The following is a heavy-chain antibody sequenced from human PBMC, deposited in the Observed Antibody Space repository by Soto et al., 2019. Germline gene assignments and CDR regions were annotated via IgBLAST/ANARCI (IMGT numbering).Heavy chain of an antibody. D-gene: IGHD3-22*01. CDR3: ARGETVVTPYFDY. J-gene: IGHJ4*02. Sequence: VQLVESGGGVVQPGRSLRLSCAASGFTFSTYPMHWVRQAPGRGLEWVTVISYDGTNKHYADSVRGRFTISRDNSKNTLYLQMNSLRAEDTALYYCARGETVVTPYFDYWGQGTLVNVSS. V-gene: IGHV3-30-3*01. CDR2: ISYDGTNK. CDR1: GFTFSTYP.